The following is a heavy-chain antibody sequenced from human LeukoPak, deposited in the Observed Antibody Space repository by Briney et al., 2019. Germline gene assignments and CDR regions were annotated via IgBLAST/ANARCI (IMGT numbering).Heavy chain of an antibody. Sequence: SETLSLTCTVSGYSISSGYYWGWIRQPPGKGLEWIGSIYHSGSTYYNPSLKSRVTISVDTSKNQFSLKLSSVTAADTAVYYCARGAAAAIRDAFDIWGQGTMVTVSS. V-gene: IGHV4-38-2*02. J-gene: IGHJ3*02. CDR3: ARGAAAAIRDAFDI. CDR1: GYSISSGYY. CDR2: IYHSGST. D-gene: IGHD6-13*01.